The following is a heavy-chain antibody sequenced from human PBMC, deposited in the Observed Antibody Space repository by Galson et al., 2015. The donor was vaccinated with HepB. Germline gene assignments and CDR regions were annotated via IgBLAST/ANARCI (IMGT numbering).Heavy chain of an antibody. CDR1: GFTFSSYW. CDR2: INSDGSST. J-gene: IGHJ2*01. CDR3: AREEFGSGILGWYFDL. V-gene: IGHV3-74*01. Sequence: LRLSCAASGFTFSSYWMHWVRQAPGKGLVWVSRINSDGSSTSYADSVKGRFTISRDNAKNTLYLQMNSLRAEDTAVYYCAREEFGSGILGWYFDLWGRGTLVTVSS. D-gene: IGHD3-10*01.